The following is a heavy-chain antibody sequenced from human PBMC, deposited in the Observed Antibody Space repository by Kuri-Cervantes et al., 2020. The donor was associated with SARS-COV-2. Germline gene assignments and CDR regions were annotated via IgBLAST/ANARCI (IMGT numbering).Heavy chain of an antibody. CDR1: GGSISSSTYY. CDR3: ARFFDY. J-gene: IGHJ4*02. V-gene: IGHV4-39*01. CDR2: IYYSGTT. Sequence: GSLRLSCTVSGGSISSSTYYWGWIRQPPGKGLEWIGSIYYSGTTDYSPSLKSRVTVSVDTAKNQFSLKLSSVTAADTAVYYCARFFDYWGQGTLVTVSS.